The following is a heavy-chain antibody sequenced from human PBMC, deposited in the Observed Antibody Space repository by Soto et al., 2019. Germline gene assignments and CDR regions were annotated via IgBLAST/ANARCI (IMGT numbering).Heavy chain of an antibody. D-gene: IGHD3-22*01. V-gene: IGHV4-4*02. CDR1: GASISSSNW. CDR3: ARHYYYANHYYYAMDV. J-gene: IGHJ6*02. Sequence: SENPSPTSAVSGASISSSNWWGWVRHPPGKGLEWIGDIYHDGSTNRNPSLKSRATISVDKSKNQFSLRLTSVTAADTAVYYCARHYYYANHYYYAMDVWGQGTTVTVSS. CDR2: IYHDGST.